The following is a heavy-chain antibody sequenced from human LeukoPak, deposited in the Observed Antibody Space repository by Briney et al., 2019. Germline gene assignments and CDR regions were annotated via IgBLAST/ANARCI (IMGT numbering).Heavy chain of an antibody. Sequence: ASVKVSCKASGYTFTSYAIHWVRQAPGQRLEWMGWINVGNGNTKYSQEFQGRVTITRDTSASTAYMELSSLRSGDMAVYYCARNRGYCSGGSCTLAAFDIWGQGTMVTVSS. CDR2: INVGNGNT. CDR1: GYTFTSYA. CDR3: ARNRGYCSGGSCTLAAFDI. V-gene: IGHV1-3*03. D-gene: IGHD2-15*01. J-gene: IGHJ3*02.